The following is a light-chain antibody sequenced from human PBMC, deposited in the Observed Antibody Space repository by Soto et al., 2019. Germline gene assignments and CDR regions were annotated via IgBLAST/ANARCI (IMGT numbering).Light chain of an antibody. V-gene: IGKV1-17*01. J-gene: IGKJ2*01. CDR3: LQHNSFPFT. CDR1: QGIGND. CDR2: AAS. Sequence: DIQMTQPPSSLSASVGDRVTITCRASQGIGNDLGWFQQKPGKAPKRLIYAASSLQSGVPSRFSGSRSGTEFTLTISSLQPEDFGTYYCLQHNSFPFTFGQGTKLDIK.